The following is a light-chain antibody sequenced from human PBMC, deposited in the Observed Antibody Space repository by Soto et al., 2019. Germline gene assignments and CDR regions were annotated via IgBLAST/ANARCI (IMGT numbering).Light chain of an antibody. CDR2: GAS. V-gene: IGKV3-20*01. CDR3: QQYDNSPPLT. Sequence: EIVLTQYPGTLSLSPGDRATLSCRASQGISNNYLACYQQQAGQAPRLLLYGASSSAIGISDRFSGSGAGTDFTLTISRLECEDFAVDYCQQYDNSPPLTVGGGTKVEIK. J-gene: IGKJ4*01. CDR1: QGISNNY.